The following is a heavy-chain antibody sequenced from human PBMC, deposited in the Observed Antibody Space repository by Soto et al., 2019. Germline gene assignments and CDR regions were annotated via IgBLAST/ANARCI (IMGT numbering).Heavy chain of an antibody. CDR2: IYHSGSA. J-gene: IGHJ4*02. CDR3: ARAPPLDY. Sequence: LSLTCAVSGGSISSGGYTWSWIRQPPGKGLEWIGYIYHSGSAYYNPSLKSRVTISVDRSKNQFSLKLSSVTAADTAVYYCARAPPLDYWGQGTLVTVSS. CDR1: GGSISSGGYT. V-gene: IGHV4-30-2*01.